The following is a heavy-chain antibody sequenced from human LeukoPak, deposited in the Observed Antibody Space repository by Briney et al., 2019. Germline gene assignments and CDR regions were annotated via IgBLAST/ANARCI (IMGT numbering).Heavy chain of an antibody. CDR3: ARVKLRGIGGLLDYGMDV. Sequence: SETLSLTCAVSGYSIDTGYYWGWIRQPPGKGLEWIGNIYHIGNTYHNPSLKSRVTMSVDTSKNQFFLNLRSVTATDTATYYCARVKLRGIGGLLDYGMDVWGPGTTVIVSS. J-gene: IGHJ6*02. CDR2: IYHIGNT. V-gene: IGHV4-38-2*01. CDR1: GYSIDTGYY. D-gene: IGHD3-16*01.